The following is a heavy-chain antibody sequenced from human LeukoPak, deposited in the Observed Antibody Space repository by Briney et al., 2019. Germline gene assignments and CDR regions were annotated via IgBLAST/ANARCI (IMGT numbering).Heavy chain of an antibody. CDR3: ARDYGSSWRFDY. J-gene: IGHJ4*02. CDR2: ISSTSTTI. D-gene: IGHD6-13*01. CDR1: GFTFRTFS. Sequence: GGSLRLSCAASGFTFRTFSMNWVRQAPGKGLEWVSYISSTSTTIYYADSVKGRFTISRDNAKNSLYLQMNSLRAEDTAVYFWARDYGSSWRFDYWGQGTLVTVSS. V-gene: IGHV3-48*01.